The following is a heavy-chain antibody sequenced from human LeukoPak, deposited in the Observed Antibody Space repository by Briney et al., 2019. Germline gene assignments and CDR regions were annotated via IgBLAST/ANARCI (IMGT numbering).Heavy chain of an antibody. CDR3: ARVVGDSSGYYWRYYFDY. Sequence: KSSETLSLTCAVSGGSISSGGYSWSWIRQPPGKGLEWTGYIYHSGSTYYNPSLKSRVTISVDRSKNQFSLKLSSVTAADTAVYYCARVVGDSSGYYWRYYFDYWGQGTLVTVSS. V-gene: IGHV4-30-2*01. D-gene: IGHD3-22*01. J-gene: IGHJ4*02. CDR1: GGSISSGGYS. CDR2: IYHSGST.